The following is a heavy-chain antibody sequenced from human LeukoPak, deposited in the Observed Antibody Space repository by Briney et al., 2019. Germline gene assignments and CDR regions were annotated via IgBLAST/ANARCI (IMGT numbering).Heavy chain of an antibody. V-gene: IGHV3-23*01. Sequence: GGSLRLSCAASGFTFSSYAMSWVRQAPVKGLEWVSAISGSGGSTYYADSVKGRFTISRDNSKNTLYLQMNSLRAEDTAVYYCAKDKVYYDSSGYYPDAFDIWGQGTMVTVSS. CDR2: ISGSGGST. J-gene: IGHJ3*02. D-gene: IGHD3-22*01. CDR1: GFTFSSYA. CDR3: AKDKVYYDSSGYYPDAFDI.